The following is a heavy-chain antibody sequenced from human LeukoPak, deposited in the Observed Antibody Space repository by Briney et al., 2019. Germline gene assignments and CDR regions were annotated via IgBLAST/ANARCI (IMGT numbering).Heavy chain of an antibody. D-gene: IGHD5-24*01. V-gene: IGHV5-51*01. CDR2: IYPGDSDTTDT. CDR1: GYSFRDPW. CDR3: ARRGDGYKLDV. Sequence: GEPLKIPCKTPGYSFRDPWIDWVRQVPGKGLGWVGIIYPGDSDTTDTRYSPPFQGQVTISADNSISTAYLQWSSLKASDTATYYCARRGDGYKLDVWGKGTTVTVSS. J-gene: IGHJ6*04.